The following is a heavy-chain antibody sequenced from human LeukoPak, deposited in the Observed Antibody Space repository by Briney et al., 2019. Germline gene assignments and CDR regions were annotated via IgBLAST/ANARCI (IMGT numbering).Heavy chain of an antibody. CDR3: ARHNDGYASGSAFDI. D-gene: IGHD5-24*01. CDR2: IYPGDSDT. J-gene: IGHJ3*02. V-gene: IGHV5-51*01. CDR1: GYSFNSYW. Sequence: GESPKISCKGSGYSFNSYWIGLVRQMPGKGLELMGIIYPGDSDTRYSPSFQGPVTISHDKSISTAYLQWSSLKASDTAMYYCARHNDGYASGSAFDIWGQGTMVTVSS.